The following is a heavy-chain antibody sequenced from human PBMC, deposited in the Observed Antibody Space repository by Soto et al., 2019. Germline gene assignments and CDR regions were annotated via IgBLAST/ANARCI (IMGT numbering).Heavy chain of an antibody. Sequence: DSVKVSFKASGYPFTSRYMHWVRRAPGQGLEWVGIINPSGGSTSYAQKFQGRVTMTRDTSTSTVYMELSSPRSKDTAVYYCARDPNYSGGPFDPWGQGTMVTVSS. D-gene: IGHD2-21*01. CDR1: GYPFTSRY. V-gene: IGHV1-46*01. J-gene: IGHJ5*02. CDR3: ARDPNYSGGPFDP. CDR2: INPSGGST.